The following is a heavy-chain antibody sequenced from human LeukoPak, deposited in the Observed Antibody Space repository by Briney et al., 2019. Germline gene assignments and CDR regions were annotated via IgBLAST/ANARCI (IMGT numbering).Heavy chain of an antibody. J-gene: IGHJ3*02. CDR1: GFTFSSYW. Sequence: GGSLRLSCAASGFTFSSYWMHWVRQAPGKGLVWVSRINSDGSSTSYADSVKDRFTISRDNGKNALYLQMNSLRAEDTAVYYCARVATVTTWAFDIWGQGTMVTVSS. D-gene: IGHD4-17*01. CDR2: INSDGSST. CDR3: ARVATVTTWAFDI. V-gene: IGHV3-74*01.